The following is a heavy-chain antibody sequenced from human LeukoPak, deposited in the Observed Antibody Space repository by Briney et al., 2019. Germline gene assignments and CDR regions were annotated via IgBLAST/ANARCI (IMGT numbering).Heavy chain of an antibody. J-gene: IGHJ6*03. CDR1: GFIFGGYS. CDR2: ISSGGSVT. Sequence: GGSLRLSCAASGFIFGGYSMNWVRQAPGKGLEWVSSISSGGSVTYYADSLRGRFTISRDNAKDSVLLQMNSLRVEDTAVYFCSREPDMDVWGKGTTVSVSS. CDR3: SREPDMDV. V-gene: IGHV3-21*01.